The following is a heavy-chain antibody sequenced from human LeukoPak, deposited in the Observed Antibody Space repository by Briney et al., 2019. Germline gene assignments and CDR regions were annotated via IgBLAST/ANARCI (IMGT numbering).Heavy chain of an antibody. CDR1: GFTFSNYA. J-gene: IGHJ6*02. V-gene: IGHV3-33*08. Sequence: PGGSLRLSCAASGFTFSNYAIHWVRQAPGKGLEWVAVIWYDGSNKYYADSVKGRFTISRDNSKNTLYLQMNSLRAEDTAVYYCARDGGYGGNRGMDVWGQGTTVTVSS. CDR2: IWYDGSNK. CDR3: ARDGGYGGNRGMDV. D-gene: IGHD4-23*01.